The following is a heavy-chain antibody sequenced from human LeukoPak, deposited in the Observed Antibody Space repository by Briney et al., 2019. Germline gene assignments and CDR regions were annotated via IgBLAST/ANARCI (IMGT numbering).Heavy chain of an antibody. CDR1: GYTFTSYG. V-gene: IGHV1-69*13. D-gene: IGHD3-10*01. J-gene: IGHJ5*02. CDR3: ARDLTMVRGARYRPYNWFDA. Sequence: ASVKVSCKASGYTFTSYGISWVRQAPGQGLEWMGGTIPIFGTANYAQKFQGRVTISADESTSTAYMELSSLRFEDTAVYYCARDLTMVRGARYRPYNWFDAWGQGTLVTVSP. CDR2: TIPIFGTA.